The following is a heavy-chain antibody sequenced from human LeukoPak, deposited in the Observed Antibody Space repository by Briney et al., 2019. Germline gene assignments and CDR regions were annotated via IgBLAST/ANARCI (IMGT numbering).Heavy chain of an antibody. V-gene: IGHV4-34*01. CDR3: ARHTAADNFDY. CDR1: GGSFSGYL. J-gene: IGHJ4*02. D-gene: IGHD6-13*01. Sequence: SETLSLTCGVYGGSFSGYLWNWIRQPPGKGLEWLGEINHSGSANYNPSLKSRVTISVDTSKNQFSLKLSSVTAADTAVYYCARHTAADNFDYWGQGTLVTVSS. CDR2: INHSGSA.